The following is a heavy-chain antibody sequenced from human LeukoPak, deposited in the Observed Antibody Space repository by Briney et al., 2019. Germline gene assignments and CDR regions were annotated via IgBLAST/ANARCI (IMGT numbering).Heavy chain of an antibody. J-gene: IGHJ6*03. D-gene: IGHD1-26*01. CDR2: IRYDGSNK. V-gene: IGHV3-30*02. Sequence: GGSLRLSCAASGFTFSSCGMHWVRQAPGKGLEWVAFIRYDGSNKYYADSVKGRFTISRDNSKNTLYLQMNSLRAEDTAVYYCAKDRPTTMDVWGNGTTVIVSS. CDR1: GFTFSSCG. CDR3: AKDRPTTMDV.